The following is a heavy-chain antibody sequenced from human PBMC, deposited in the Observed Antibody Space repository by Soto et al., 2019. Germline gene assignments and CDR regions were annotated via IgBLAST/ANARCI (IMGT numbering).Heavy chain of an antibody. V-gene: IGHV1-8*01. D-gene: IGHD2-15*01. CDR1: GYTFTSYD. Sequence: QVQLVQSGAEVKKPGASVKVSFNAYGYTFTSYDINWVRQATGQGLEWMGWMNPNSGNTGYAQKFQGRVTMTRNTSRSTAYMALSSLRSEDTAVYYCARERSGYFDYWGQGTLVTVSS. CDR2: MNPNSGNT. J-gene: IGHJ4*02. CDR3: ARERSGYFDY.